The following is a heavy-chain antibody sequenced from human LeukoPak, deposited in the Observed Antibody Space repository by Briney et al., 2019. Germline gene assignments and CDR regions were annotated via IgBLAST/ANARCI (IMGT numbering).Heavy chain of an antibody. CDR3: ARLAGGKADHDY. CDR1: GVTFSIYG. Sequence: GGSLRLSCAAAGVTFSIYGMTWVRQAPGKGLEWVSTISGSGFRTNYADSVKGRFTISRDNSKNTLYLQMKSLRAEDTAVYYCARLAGGKADHDYWGQGTLVTVSS. CDR2: ISGSGFRT. J-gene: IGHJ4*02. V-gene: IGHV3-23*01. D-gene: IGHD3-16*01.